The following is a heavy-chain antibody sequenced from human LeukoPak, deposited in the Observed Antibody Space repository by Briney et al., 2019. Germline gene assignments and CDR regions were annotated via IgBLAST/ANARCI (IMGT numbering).Heavy chain of an antibody. Sequence: SETLSLTCTVSGGSINSYFWSWIRQPPGKGLEWIGSISYSGSTNYNPSLKSRVTISIDTSKSQFSLKLSSVTAADTAVYYCARHLDYYGSGSYEYWGQGTLVTVSS. V-gene: IGHV4-59*08. CDR3: ARHLDYYGSGSYEY. CDR2: ISYSGST. CDR1: GGSINSYF. J-gene: IGHJ4*02. D-gene: IGHD3-10*01.